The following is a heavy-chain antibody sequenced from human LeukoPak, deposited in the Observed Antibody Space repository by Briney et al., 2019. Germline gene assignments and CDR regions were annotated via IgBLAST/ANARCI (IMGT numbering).Heavy chain of an antibody. D-gene: IGHD6-13*01. V-gene: IGHV4-59*01. CDR2: VYYTGST. J-gene: IGHJ3*01. CDR1: VGSISSYY. CDR3: ARISSSNWYNERGAFDV. Sequence: SETLSLSCTVSVGSISSYYWSWVRQPPGKGLEWIGYVYYTGSTNYSPSLKSRVTISVDTSKNQFSLKLRSVTAADTAVYYCARISSSNWYNERGAFDVWGQGTMVTVSS.